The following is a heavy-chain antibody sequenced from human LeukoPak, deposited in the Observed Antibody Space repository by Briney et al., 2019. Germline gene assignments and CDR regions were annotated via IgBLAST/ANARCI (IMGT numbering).Heavy chain of an antibody. V-gene: IGHV4-59*01. CDR2: IHYSGST. CDR1: GGSISSYY. J-gene: IGHJ6*02. Sequence: SETLSLTCTVSGGSISSYYWSWIRQPPGKGLERIGYIHYSGSTNYNPPLKSRVTISVDTSKNQFSLKLSSVTAADTAVYYCAREKVFDLLEGTESGVDVWGQGTTVTVSS. CDR3: AREKVFDLLEGTESGVDV. D-gene: IGHD1-1*01.